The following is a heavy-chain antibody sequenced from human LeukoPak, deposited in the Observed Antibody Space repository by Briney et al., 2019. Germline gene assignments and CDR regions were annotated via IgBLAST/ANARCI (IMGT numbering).Heavy chain of an antibody. Sequence: SETLSLTCTVSGGSISSYYWSWIRQPPGKGLEWIGYIYYSGSTNYNPSLKSRVTISVDTSKNQFSLKLSSVTAADTAVYYCARSKWLVRALNWYFDLWGRGTLVTVSS. J-gene: IGHJ2*01. V-gene: IGHV4-59*12. CDR2: IYYSGST. CDR3: ARSKWLVRALNWYFDL. D-gene: IGHD6-19*01. CDR1: GGSISSYY.